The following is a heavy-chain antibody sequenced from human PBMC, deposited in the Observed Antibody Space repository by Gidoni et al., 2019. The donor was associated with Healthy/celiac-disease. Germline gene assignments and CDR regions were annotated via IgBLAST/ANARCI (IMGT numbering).Heavy chain of an antibody. Sequence: EVQLLESGGGLVQPGGSLRLSCAFPGFTFSHYAMSWVRQAPGKGLEWVSGISGTGGTTYYADSVKGRFTISRDNSKNTLYLRMSSLRAGDTAVYYCAKVTAAMVDYYFDYWGQGTLVTVSS. D-gene: IGHD2-2*01. CDR3: AKVTAAMVDYYFDY. CDR1: GFTFSHYA. V-gene: IGHV3-23*01. CDR2: ISGTGGTT. J-gene: IGHJ4*02.